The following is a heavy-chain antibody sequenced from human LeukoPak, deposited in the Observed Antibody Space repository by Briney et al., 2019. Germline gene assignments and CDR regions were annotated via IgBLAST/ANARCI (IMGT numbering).Heavy chain of an antibody. Sequence: SVKVSCKASGGTFSSYAISWVRQAPGQGLEWMGRIIPIFGTANYAQKFQGRVAITTDESTSTAYMELSSLRSEDTAVYYCARGGYYYDSSGYSRNNEYFQHWGQGTLVTVSS. CDR1: GGTFSSYA. CDR2: IIPIFGTA. J-gene: IGHJ1*01. CDR3: ARGGYYYDSSGYSRNNEYFQH. D-gene: IGHD3-22*01. V-gene: IGHV1-69*05.